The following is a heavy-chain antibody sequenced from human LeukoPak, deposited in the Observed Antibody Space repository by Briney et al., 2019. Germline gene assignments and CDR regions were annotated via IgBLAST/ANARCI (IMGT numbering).Heavy chain of an antibody. J-gene: IGHJ4*02. Sequence: SETLSPTCAVYGGSFSGYYWSWIRQPPGKGLEWIGESNPSGDTSYNPSLKSRVIISLDTSKNQFSLKLSSVTAADTAVYFCARGLIDGYNSHSLDHWGQGTLVTVSS. CDR1: GGSFSGYY. V-gene: IGHV4-34*01. CDR3: ARGLIDGYNSHSLDH. CDR2: SNPSGDT. D-gene: IGHD5-24*01.